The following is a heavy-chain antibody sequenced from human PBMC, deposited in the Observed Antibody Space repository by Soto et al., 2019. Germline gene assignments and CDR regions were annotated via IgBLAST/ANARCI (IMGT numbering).Heavy chain of an antibody. D-gene: IGHD3-10*01. CDR2: ISYERSAK. Sequence: PGGSLGLSCATSGFIFSRYGMHWVRQAPGKGLEWVAFISYERSAKVYADSVKGRFTISGDNSDNTLYLQMNSLRPEDTAVYFCARLWFGPYGLDLWGQGTTVTVSS. J-gene: IGHJ6*02. CDR3: ARLWFGPYGLDL. V-gene: IGHV3-30*03. CDR1: GFIFSRYG.